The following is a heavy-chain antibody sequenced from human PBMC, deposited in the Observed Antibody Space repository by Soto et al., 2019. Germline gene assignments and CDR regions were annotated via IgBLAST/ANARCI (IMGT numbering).Heavy chain of an antibody. D-gene: IGHD3-10*02. V-gene: IGHV1-18*01. CDR2: ISAKHGNT. CDR1: GYSFTSYG. CDR3: TRDMLKQPLVASQDNWFDP. J-gene: IGHJ5*01. Sequence: QVLLVQSGAEIKKPGASVQVSCKASGYSFTSYGINWVRQAPGQGLEWMGWISAKHGNTHYAQKLQGRVTMTTDTSTSTAYMELRSLTSDDTAVYYCTRDMLKQPLVASQDNWFDPWRQGTLVTVSS.